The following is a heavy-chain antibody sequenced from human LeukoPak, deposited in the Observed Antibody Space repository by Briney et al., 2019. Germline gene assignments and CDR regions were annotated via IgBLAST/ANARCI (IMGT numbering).Heavy chain of an antibody. D-gene: IGHD2-21*01. CDR1: GFTFSSYA. J-gene: IGHJ6*02. CDR2: ISGSGGST. Sequence: PGGSLRLSCAASGFTFSSYAMSWVRQAPGKGLEWVSAISGSGGSTYYADSVKGRFTISRDNSKNTLYLQMNSLRAEDTAVYYCAKGSGIEDRVYYYGMDVWGQGTTVTVSS. V-gene: IGHV3-23*01. CDR3: AKGSGIEDRVYYYGMDV.